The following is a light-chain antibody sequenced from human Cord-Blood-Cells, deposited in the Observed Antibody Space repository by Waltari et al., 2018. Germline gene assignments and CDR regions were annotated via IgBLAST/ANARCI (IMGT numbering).Light chain of an antibody. CDR1: QSISSD. CDR2: AAS. Sequence: DIQMTPSPSSLSASVGDRVTITCRASQSISSDLNWYQQKPGKAPKLLIYAASSLQSGVPSRFIGSGSGTDFTLTISSLQPEDFATDYCQQSYSTLTFGPGTKVDIK. CDR3: QQSYSTLT. V-gene: IGKV1-39*01. J-gene: IGKJ3*01.